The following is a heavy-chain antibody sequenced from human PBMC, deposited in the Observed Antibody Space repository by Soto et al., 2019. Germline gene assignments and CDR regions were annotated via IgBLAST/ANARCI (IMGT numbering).Heavy chain of an antibody. Sequence: ASVKVSCKPSGYTFSGYFIHWVRQALGLGPEWMGWINPDSGDTQYAQRFQGRDTMTRDTSISTAYLEMTGLSSDDTAVFYCARDGAALFRSRKRFNYHYGLDVWGQGTTVTVSS. V-gene: IGHV1-2*02. CDR3: ARDGAALFRSRKRFNYHYGLDV. D-gene: IGHD3-3*01. CDR1: GYTFSGYF. CDR2: INPDSGDT. J-gene: IGHJ6*02.